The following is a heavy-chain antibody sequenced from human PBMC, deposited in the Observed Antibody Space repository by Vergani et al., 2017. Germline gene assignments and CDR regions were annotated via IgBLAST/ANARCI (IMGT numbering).Heavy chain of an antibody. CDR3: ARADVYSYGRPTNCFDY. CDR1: GDSVSSNSAA. D-gene: IGHD5-18*01. CDR2: TYYRSKWYN. V-gene: IGHV6-1*01. J-gene: IGHJ4*02. Sequence: QVQLQQSGPGLVKPSQTLSLTCAISGDSVSSNSAAWNWIRQSPSRGLEWLGRTYYRSKWYNDYAVSVKSRITINPDTSKNQFSLQLNSVTPEDTAVYYCARADVYSYGRPTNCFDYGDQGTLVTVCS.